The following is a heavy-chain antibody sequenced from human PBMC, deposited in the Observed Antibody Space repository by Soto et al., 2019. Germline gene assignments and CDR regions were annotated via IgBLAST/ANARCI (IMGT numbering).Heavy chain of an antibody. Sequence: QVKLQESGPGLVKPSETLSLTCTVSGGSISSYYWSWIRQSAGQGLEWIGRIYPGGSTNYNPSLKRRVTMSAYTSKNQFSLRLTSVTAADTAVYYCARANVGPPGGGSWIMPFDFWGQGTLVTVSP. CDR2: IYPGGST. CDR3: ARANVGPPGGGSWIMPFDF. V-gene: IGHV4-4*07. D-gene: IGHD2-15*01. J-gene: IGHJ4*02. CDR1: GGSISSYY.